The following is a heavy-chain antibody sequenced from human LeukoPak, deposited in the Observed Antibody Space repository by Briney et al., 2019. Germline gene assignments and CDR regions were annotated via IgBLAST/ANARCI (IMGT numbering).Heavy chain of an antibody. CDR3: AKVAGYDSSDYHTIWWADIGRRFDY. V-gene: IGHV3-30*18. J-gene: IGHJ4*02. CDR1: GFTFSSYG. D-gene: IGHD3-22*01. Sequence: GGSLRLSCAASGFTFSSYGMHWVRQAPGKGLEWVAVISYDGSNKYYADSVKGRFTISRDNSKNTLYLQMNSLRAEDTAVYYCAKVAGYDSSDYHTIWWADIGRRFDYWGQGTLVTVSS. CDR2: ISYDGSNK.